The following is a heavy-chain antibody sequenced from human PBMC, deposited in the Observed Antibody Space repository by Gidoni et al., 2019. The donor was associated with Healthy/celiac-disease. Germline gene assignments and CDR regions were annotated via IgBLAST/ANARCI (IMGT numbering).Heavy chain of an antibody. Sequence: QVQLQQWGAGLLKPSETLSLPCAVYGGSFSGYYWSWIRQPPGKGLEWIGEINHSGSTNYNPSLKSRVTISVDTSKNQFSLKLSSVTAADTAVYYCARGMTTVVTPSRRIFDLWGRGTLVTVSS. CDR3: ARGMTTVVTPSRRIFDL. CDR2: INHSGST. V-gene: IGHV4-34*01. D-gene: IGHD4-17*01. J-gene: IGHJ2*01. CDR1: GGSFSGYY.